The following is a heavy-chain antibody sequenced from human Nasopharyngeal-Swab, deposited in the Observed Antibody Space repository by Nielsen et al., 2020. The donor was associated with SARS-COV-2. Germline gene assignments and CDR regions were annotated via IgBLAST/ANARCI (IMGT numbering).Heavy chain of an antibody. CDR1: GFTFSSYG. D-gene: IGHD1-26*01. CDR3: TTDYYGSYYFDY. Sequence: GGSLRLSCAASGFTFSSYGMNWVRQAPGKGLEWVGRIKSKTDGGTTDYAAPVKGRFTISRDDSKNTLYLQMNSLKTEDTAVYYCTTDYYGSYYFDYWGQGTLVTVSS. V-gene: IGHV3-15*07. J-gene: IGHJ4*02. CDR2: IKSKTDGGTT.